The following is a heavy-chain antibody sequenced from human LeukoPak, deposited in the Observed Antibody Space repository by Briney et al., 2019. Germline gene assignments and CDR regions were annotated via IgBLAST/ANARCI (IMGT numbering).Heavy chain of an antibody. CDR1: GYTFTVYY. CDR3: ARGGAGIGG. Sequence: ASVTVSFMASGYTFTVYYMHGVRQAPGQGREWMGWINPNSGGTNYAQKFQGRVTITRDTSISTAYMELSRLRSDDTAVYYCARGGAGIGGWGQGTLVTVSS. V-gene: IGHV1-2*02. J-gene: IGHJ4*02. CDR2: INPNSGGT. D-gene: IGHD1-1*01.